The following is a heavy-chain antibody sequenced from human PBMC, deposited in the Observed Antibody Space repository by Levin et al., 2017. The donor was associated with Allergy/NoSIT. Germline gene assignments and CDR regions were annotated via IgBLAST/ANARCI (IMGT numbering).Heavy chain of an antibody. J-gene: IGHJ3*02. CDR1: GFTFSSYS. D-gene: IGHD5-12*01. V-gene: IGHV3-21*01. Sequence: GASVKVSCAASGFTFSSYSMNWVRQAPGKGLEWVSSISSSSSYIYYADSVKGRFTISRDNAKNSLYLQMNSLRAEDTAVYYCARDRPDIVATKTRHDAFDIWGQGTMVTVSS. CDR3: ARDRPDIVATKTRHDAFDI. CDR2: ISSSSSYI.